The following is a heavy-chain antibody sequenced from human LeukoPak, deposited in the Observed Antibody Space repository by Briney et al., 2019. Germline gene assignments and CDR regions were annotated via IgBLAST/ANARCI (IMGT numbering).Heavy chain of an antibody. CDR2: IHYTGST. CDR1: GGSITSSY. V-gene: IGHV4-59*01. J-gene: IGHJ5*02. Sequence: PAETLSLTCTVSGGSITSSYWSWIRQSPGKGLEWIGYIHYTGSTNYNPSLKSRVTMLIDTSKNQFSLKLSSVTAADTAVYYCARGRYSAGDNWFDPWGQGALVTVSS. D-gene: IGHD3-9*01. CDR3: ARGRYSAGDNWFDP.